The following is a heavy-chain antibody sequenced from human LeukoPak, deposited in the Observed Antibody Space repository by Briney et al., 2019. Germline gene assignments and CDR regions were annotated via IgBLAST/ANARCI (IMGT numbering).Heavy chain of an antibody. Sequence: SCKASGYTFTGYYMHWVRQAPGKGLEWVAIIWYGGSNKYYADSVKGRFTISRDNSKNTLYLQMNSLRAEDTAVYYCARDDCSSTSCYPFPDAAIHWGQGTLVTVSS. J-gene: IGHJ4*02. CDR2: IWYGGSNK. D-gene: IGHD2-2*01. CDR3: ARDDCSSTSCYPFPDAAIH. V-gene: IGHV3-33*01. CDR1: GYTFTGYY.